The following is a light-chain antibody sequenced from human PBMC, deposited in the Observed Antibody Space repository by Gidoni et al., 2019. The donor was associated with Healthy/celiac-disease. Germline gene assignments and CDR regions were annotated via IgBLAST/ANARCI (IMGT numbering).Light chain of an antibody. Sequence: DIQMTQSPSSLSASVGDRVTITCRASQSISSYLNWYQQKPGKAPKLLIYAASSLQSGVPSRFSGSGSGTDFTLTIRSLQPEDFATYYCQQSYSTHPYTFGQXTKLEIK. CDR2: AAS. CDR1: QSISSY. V-gene: IGKV1-39*01. J-gene: IGKJ2*01. CDR3: QQSYSTHPYT.